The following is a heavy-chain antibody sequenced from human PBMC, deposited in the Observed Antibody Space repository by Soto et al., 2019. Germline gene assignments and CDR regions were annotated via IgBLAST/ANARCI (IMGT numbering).Heavy chain of an antibody. CDR2: ISSSSSYI. D-gene: IGHD5-12*01. J-gene: IGHJ4*02. V-gene: IGHV3-21*01. CDR3: ARVRASGYDPEPFDY. Sequence: GGSLRLSCAASGFTFSSYSMNWVRQAPGKGLEWVSSISSSSSYIYYADSVKGRFTISRDNAKNSLYLQMNSLRAEDTAVYYCARVRASGYDPEPFDYWGQGTLVTVSS. CDR1: GFTFSSYS.